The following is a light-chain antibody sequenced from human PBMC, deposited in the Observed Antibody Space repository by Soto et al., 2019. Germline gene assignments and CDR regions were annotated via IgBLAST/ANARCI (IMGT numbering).Light chain of an antibody. J-gene: IGKJ3*01. CDR3: QQYENWLPFT. CDR2: GAS. V-gene: IGKV3-15*01. Sequence: EIVMTQSPATLSVSPGERATLSCRASQSVSSYLAWYQQKPGQAPRLLIYGASTRATGIPARFSGSGSGTEFTRTISSLQSEDFAVYYCQQYENWLPFTFGPGTKVDIK. CDR1: QSVSSY.